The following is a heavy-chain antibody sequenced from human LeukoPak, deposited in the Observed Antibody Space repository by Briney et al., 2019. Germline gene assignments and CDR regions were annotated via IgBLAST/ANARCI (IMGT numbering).Heavy chain of an antibody. D-gene: IGHD1-20*01. CDR3: ARDGPYNWNYIDY. Sequence: PGRSLRLSCAASGFTFSSYGMHWVRQAPGKGLEWVAVIWYDGSNKYHADSVKGRFTISRDNSKNTLYLQMNSLRAEDTAVYYCARDGPYNWNYIDYWGQGTLVTVSS. V-gene: IGHV3-33*01. CDR2: IWYDGSNK. J-gene: IGHJ4*02. CDR1: GFTFSSYG.